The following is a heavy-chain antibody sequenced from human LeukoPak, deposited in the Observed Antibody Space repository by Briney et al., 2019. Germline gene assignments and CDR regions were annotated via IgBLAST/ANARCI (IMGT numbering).Heavy chain of an antibody. CDR2: ISSGSSYI. J-gene: IGHJ3*02. V-gene: IGHV3-21*01. CDR1: GFTCSSYS. CDR3: ARDNRGIGDAFDI. Sequence: GGSLRLSCVASGFTCSSYSMNWVRQAPGKGLEWVSSISSGSSYIYYADSVKGRFTISRDNAKNSLYLQMNSLRAEDTAVYYCARDNRGIGDAFDIWGQGTMVTVSS. D-gene: IGHD3-10*01.